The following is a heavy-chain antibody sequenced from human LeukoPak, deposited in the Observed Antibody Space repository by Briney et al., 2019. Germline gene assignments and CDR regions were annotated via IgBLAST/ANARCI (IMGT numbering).Heavy chain of an antibody. CDR2: INSDGSST. CDR1: GFNFSTYW. J-gene: IGHJ6*02. V-gene: IGHV3-74*01. D-gene: IGHD1-26*01. CDR3: ARDPKTSTTRYGMDV. Sequence: GGSLRLSCAASGFNFSTYWMHWVRQAPGKGLVWVSRINSDGSSTNYADSVKGRLTISRDNAKNTLYLHMNSLRAEDTAVYYCARDPKTSTTRYGMDVWGQGTTVTVSS.